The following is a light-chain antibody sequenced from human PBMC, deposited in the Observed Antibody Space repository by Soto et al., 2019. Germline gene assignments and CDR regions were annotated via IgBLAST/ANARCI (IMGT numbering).Light chain of an antibody. CDR2: DAS. Sequence: DIQMTQSPSTLSASVGDRVTITCRASQSISSWLAWYQQRPGRAPEVLIYDASSLESGVPSRFSGSGSGTEFTLTISSLQPDDFATYYCQQYNSCPVTFGGGTKVEIK. CDR1: QSISSW. J-gene: IGKJ4*01. CDR3: QQYNSCPVT. V-gene: IGKV1-5*01.